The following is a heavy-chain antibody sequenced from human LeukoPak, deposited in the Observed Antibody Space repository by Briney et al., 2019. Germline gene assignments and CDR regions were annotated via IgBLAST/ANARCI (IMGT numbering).Heavy chain of an antibody. D-gene: IGHD5-18*01. CDR2: INHSGST. CDR1: GYSISSDYY. V-gene: IGHV4-34*01. Sequence: SETLSLTCAVSGYSISSDYYWSWIRQPPGKGLEWIGEINHSGSTNYNPSLKSRVTISVDTSKNQFSLKLSSVTAADTAVYYCARHKIRRYSYGPGAFDIWGQGTMVTVSS. J-gene: IGHJ3*02. CDR3: ARHKIRRYSYGPGAFDI.